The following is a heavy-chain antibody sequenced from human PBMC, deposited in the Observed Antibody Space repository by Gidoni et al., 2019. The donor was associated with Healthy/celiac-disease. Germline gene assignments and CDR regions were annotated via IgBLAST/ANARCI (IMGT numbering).Heavy chain of an antibody. Sequence: EVQLVESGGGLLKHGGSLRLTCGASGFIFSNAWLSWVRQAPGKGLAWVGRIKSKTDGGTTDYAAPVKGRLTSLRDDSKNTLYLQMNSLKTDDTAVYYCTTDLYGGDTTRDYWGQGTLVTVSS. CDR1: GFIFSNAW. CDR3: TTDLYGGDTTRDY. V-gene: IGHV3-15*01. CDR2: IKSKTDGGTT. J-gene: IGHJ4*02. D-gene: IGHD4-17*01.